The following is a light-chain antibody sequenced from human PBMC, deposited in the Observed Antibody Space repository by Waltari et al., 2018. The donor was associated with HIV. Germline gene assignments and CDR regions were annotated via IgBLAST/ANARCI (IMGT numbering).Light chain of an antibody. J-gene: IGLJ3*02. CDR3: SSYAGNNNLV. Sequence: QSALTQPPSASGSPGPSVTISCTPTSSAVGGYNYVSWYQQHPGKAPKLVIYEVSKRPAGVPDRFSGSKSGNTASLTVSGLQAEDEADYYCSSYAGNNNLVFGGGTKLTVL. CDR2: EVS. V-gene: IGLV2-8*01. CDR1: SSAVGGYNY.